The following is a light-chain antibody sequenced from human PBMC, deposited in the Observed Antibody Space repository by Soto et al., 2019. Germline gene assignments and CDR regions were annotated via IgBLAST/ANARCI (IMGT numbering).Light chain of an antibody. CDR2: EVS. Sequence: QSALTQPPSASGSPGQSVTISCTGTSSDVGGYNYVSWFQQYPGKAPKLMIYEVSKRASGVPDRFSGSKSGNTASLTVSGFQAEDEADYYCSSYAGTNNVVFGGGTKLTVL. J-gene: IGLJ2*01. CDR3: SSYAGTNNVV. V-gene: IGLV2-8*01. CDR1: SSDVGGYNY.